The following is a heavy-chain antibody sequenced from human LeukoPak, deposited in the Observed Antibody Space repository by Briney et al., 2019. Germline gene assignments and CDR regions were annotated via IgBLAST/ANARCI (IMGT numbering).Heavy chain of an antibody. CDR3: ARGRVPADYGGNRKINWFDP. J-gene: IGHJ5*02. Sequence: ASVKVSCKASGYTFTSYDINWVRQATGQGLEWMGWMNPNSGNTGYAQKFQGRVTITRNTSISTAYMELSSLRSEDTAVYYCARGRVPADYGGNRKINWFDPWGQGTLVTVSS. CDR1: GYTFTSYD. D-gene: IGHD4-23*01. V-gene: IGHV1-8*03. CDR2: MNPNSGNT.